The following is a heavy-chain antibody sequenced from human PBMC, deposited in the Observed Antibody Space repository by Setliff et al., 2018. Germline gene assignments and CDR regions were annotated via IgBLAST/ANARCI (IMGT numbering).Heavy chain of an antibody. CDR1: GGSISNYY. CDR3: ARKGISALSGAFDM. J-gene: IGHJ3*02. CDR2: IYTSGST. Sequence: ETLSLTCTVSGGSISNYYWSWIRQPAGKGLEWIGRIYTSGSTNYNPSLESRVTMSVDTSKNQFSLKLSSVTAADTAVYYCARKGISALSGAFDMWGQGTMVTVSS. V-gene: IGHV4-4*07. D-gene: IGHD1-26*01.